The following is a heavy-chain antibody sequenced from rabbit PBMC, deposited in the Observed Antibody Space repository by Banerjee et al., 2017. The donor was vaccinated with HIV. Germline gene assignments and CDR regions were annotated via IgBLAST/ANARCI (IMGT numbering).Heavy chain of an antibody. CDR3: ARDPAGREDFNL. Sequence: QEQLVESGGGLVQPGASLTLTCTASGFTLSNYWMCWVRQAPGKGLEWIACIDIHYSNSSYYATWAKGRFTISRTSSTSVALQMTSLTGADTATYFCARDPAGREDFNLWGPGTLVTVS. V-gene: IGHV1S45*01. CDR2: IDIHYSNSS. J-gene: IGHJ4*01. CDR1: GFTLSNYW. D-gene: IGHD4-2*01.